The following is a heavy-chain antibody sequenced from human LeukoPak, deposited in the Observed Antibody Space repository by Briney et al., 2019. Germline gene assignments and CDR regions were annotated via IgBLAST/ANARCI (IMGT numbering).Heavy chain of an antibody. CDR3: ARTYGDYASFDY. V-gene: IGHV1-2*02. J-gene: IGHJ4*02. D-gene: IGHD4-17*01. CDR1: GYTFTGYY. Sequence: ASVKVSCKASGYTFTGYYMHWVRQAPGQGLEWMGWINPNSGGTNYAQKFQGRVTMTRDTSISTAYMELSRLRSDDTAVYYCARTYGDYASFDYWGQGTLVTVSS. CDR2: INPNSGGT.